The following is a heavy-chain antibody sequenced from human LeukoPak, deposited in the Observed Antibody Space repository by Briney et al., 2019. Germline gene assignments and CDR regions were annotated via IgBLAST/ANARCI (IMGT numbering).Heavy chain of an antibody. CDR2: IYYSGST. V-gene: IGHV4-59*08. CDR3: ARHRTTVVTQRGYFDY. Sequence: SETLSLTCTVSGGSISSYYWSWIRQPPGKGLEWIGYIYYSGSTNYNPSLKSRVTISVDTSKNQFSLKLSSVTAADTAVYYCARHRTTVVTQRGYFDYWGQGTLVTVSS. J-gene: IGHJ4*02. D-gene: IGHD4-23*01. CDR1: GGSISSYY.